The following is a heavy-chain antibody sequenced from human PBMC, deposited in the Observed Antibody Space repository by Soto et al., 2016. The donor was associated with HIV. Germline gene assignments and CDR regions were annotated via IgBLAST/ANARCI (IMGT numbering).Heavy chain of an antibody. D-gene: IGHD6-13*01. J-gene: IGHJ4*02. V-gene: IGHV4-39*01. CDR1: GGSISSSSYY. CDR2: IYYSGST. CDR3: ARQGVXAANDY. Sequence: QLQLQESGPGLVKPSETLSLTCTVSGGSISSSSYYWGWIRQPPGKGLEWIGSIYYSGSTYYNPSLKSRVTISVDTSKNQFSLKLSSVTAADTAVYYCARQGVXAANDYWGQGTLVPPSPQ.